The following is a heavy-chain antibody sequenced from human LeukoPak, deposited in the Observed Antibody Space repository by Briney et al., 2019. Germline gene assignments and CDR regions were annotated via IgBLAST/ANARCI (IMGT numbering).Heavy chain of an antibody. Sequence: ASLKVSCKASGYTFTDYYMHWVRQAPGQRLEWIGWINPNSCGANYTQKFQGRVTMARDTSISTAYMEVSRLRSDDTAMYYCACNLTGDPAYWGQGTLVTVSS. CDR1: GYTFTDYY. D-gene: IGHD7-27*01. CDR2: INPNSCGA. J-gene: IGHJ4*02. V-gene: IGHV1-2*02. CDR3: ACNLTGDPAY.